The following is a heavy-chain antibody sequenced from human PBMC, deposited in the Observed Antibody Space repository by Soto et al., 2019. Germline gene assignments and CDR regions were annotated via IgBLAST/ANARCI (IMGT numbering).Heavy chain of an antibody. CDR3: ARDTDGYNLDAFDI. V-gene: IGHV1-69*13. Sequence: SVKVSCKASGGTFSSYAISWVRQAPGQGLEWMGGIIPIFGTANYAQKFQGRVTITADESTSTAYMGLSSLRSEDTAVYYCARDTDGYNLDAFDIWGQGTMVTVSS. CDR1: GGTFSSYA. J-gene: IGHJ3*02. CDR2: IIPIFGTA. D-gene: IGHD5-12*01.